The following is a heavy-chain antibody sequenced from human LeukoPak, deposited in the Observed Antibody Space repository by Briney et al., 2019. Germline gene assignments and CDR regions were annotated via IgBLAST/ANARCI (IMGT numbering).Heavy chain of an antibody. V-gene: IGHV4-31*02. CDR1: CWSLRRGGFF. CDR3: ARGYCSSTSCYSGFDP. Sequence: TLSLPRTFFCWSLRRGGFFLSLIRQHPREGLGWVGFIYYSGSTYYNPSLKSRVTISVDTSKNQFSLKLSSATAADTAVYYCARGYCSSTSCYSGFDPWGQGTLVTVSS. J-gene: IGHJ5*02. CDR2: IYYSGST. D-gene: IGHD2-2*01.